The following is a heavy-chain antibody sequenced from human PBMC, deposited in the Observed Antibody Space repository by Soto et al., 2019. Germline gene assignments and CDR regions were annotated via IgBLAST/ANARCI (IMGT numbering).Heavy chain of an antibody. D-gene: IGHD4-17*01. CDR1: GYSISSGYY. J-gene: IGHJ6*02. Sequence: SETLSLTCAVSGYSISSGYYWGWIRQPPGKGLEWIGSIYHSGSTYYNPSLKSRVTISVDTSKDQFSLKLSSVTAADTAVYYCARDHREDYGQSGYYYSGMDVWGQGTTVTVYS. V-gene: IGHV4-38-2*02. CDR2: IYHSGST. CDR3: ARDHREDYGQSGYYYSGMDV.